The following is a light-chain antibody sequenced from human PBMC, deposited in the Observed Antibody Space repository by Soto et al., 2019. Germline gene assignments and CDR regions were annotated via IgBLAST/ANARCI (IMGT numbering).Light chain of an antibody. V-gene: IGKV1-39*01. CDR3: QQSYTTPXT. Sequence: DIQMTQSPSSLSAYVGDRVTITCRASQSISSYLNWYQQKPGKAPKLLIYAASSLQSGVPSRFSGSGSGTDFTLTISSLQPEDFATHYCQQSYTTPXTFGPGTKVDIK. J-gene: IGKJ3*01. CDR2: AAS. CDR1: QSISSY.